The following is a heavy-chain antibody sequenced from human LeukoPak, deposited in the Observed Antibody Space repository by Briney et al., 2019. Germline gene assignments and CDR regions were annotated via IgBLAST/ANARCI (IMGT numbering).Heavy chain of an antibody. J-gene: IGHJ5*02. D-gene: IGHD2-2*01. CDR3: ARRLTQYDCFDP. CDR1: GDSVSSNSVT. V-gene: IGHV6-1*01. Sequence: SQTLSLTCAISGDSVSSNSVTWNWIRQSPSRGLEWLGRTYYRSTWYNDYAVSVRGRITVNPDTSKNQFSLHPNSVTPEDTTVYYCARRLTQYDCFDPWGQGILVTVSS. CDR2: TYYRSTWYN.